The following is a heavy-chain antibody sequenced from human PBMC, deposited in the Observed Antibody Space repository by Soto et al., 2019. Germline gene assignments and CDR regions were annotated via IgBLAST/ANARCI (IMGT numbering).Heavy chain of an antibody. J-gene: IGHJ5*02. D-gene: IGHD3-22*01. V-gene: IGHV1-69*12. CDR2: IIPIFGTA. CDR1: GGTFSSYA. CDR3: ARRITMIDGARWWFDP. Sequence: QVQLVQSGAEVKTPGSSVKVSCKASGGTFSSYAISWVRQAPGQGLEWMGGIIPIFGTANYAQKFQGSVTITADESTSTAYMELSSLRSEDTAVYYCARRITMIDGARWWFDPWGQGTLVTVSS.